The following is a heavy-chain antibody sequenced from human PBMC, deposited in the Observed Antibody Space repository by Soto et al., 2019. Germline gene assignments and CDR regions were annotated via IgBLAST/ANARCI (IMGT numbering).Heavy chain of an antibody. CDR2: ISGSDGST. D-gene: IGHD6-13*01. V-gene: IGHV3-23*01. CDR3: ARRSSSWYFDY. Sequence: GSLRLSCTASGFTFSSYAMNWVRQAPGKGLEWVSVISGSDGSTYYADSVKGRFTISRDNSKNTLNLQMNSLRAEDTAVYYCARRSSSWYFDYWGQGTLVTVSS. CDR1: GFTFSSYA. J-gene: IGHJ4*02.